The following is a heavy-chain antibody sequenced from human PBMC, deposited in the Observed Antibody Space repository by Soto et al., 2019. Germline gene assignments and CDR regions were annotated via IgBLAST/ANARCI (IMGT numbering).Heavy chain of an antibody. CDR2: ISGYNGDT. CDR1: DYTFTRYG. D-gene: IGHD2-8*01. Sequence: QGQLVQSRAELKKPGASVKVSCKASDYTFTRYGISWVRQAPGQGLEWMGWISGYNGDTNYAQKFQGRVTMTIDTSTTTAYMELRSLTSDDKAVYYCAKNGQPPYYYYGMDVWGQGTTVTVSS. J-gene: IGHJ6*02. CDR3: AKNGQPPYYYYGMDV. V-gene: IGHV1-18*01.